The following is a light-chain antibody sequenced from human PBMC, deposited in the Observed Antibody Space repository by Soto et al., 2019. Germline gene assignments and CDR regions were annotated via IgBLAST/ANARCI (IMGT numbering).Light chain of an antibody. Sequence: DIQMTQSPSSLSASVADRVTITCRASQSISSSLNWYQQRPGKAPKLLIYAASSLQSGVPSRFSGSGSGTDFTLTISSLQPEDSATYFCQQSYRTPFTFGPGTKVDIK. J-gene: IGKJ3*01. CDR3: QQSYRTPFT. CDR1: QSISSS. CDR2: AAS. V-gene: IGKV1-39*01.